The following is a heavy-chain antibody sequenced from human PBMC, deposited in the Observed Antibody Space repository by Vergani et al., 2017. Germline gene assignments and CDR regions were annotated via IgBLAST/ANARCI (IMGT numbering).Heavy chain of an antibody. CDR3: ARHVGYGDSNYSGDWVDP. D-gene: IGHD4-17*01. CDR2: IHYVGST. Sequence: QVQLQESGPGLVKPSETLSLTCAVSGYSIRSANYWGWIRQTPGKGLEWIGTIHYVGSTYYNPSFKTPVTISVDTSKNQLFLKLTSVTAADTALYYCARHVGYGDSNYSGDWVDPWGQGNLVTVSS. V-gene: IGHV4-38-2*01. CDR1: GYSIRSANY. J-gene: IGHJ5*02.